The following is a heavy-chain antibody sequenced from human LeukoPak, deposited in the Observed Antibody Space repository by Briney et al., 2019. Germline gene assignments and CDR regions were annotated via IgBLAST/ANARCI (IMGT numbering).Heavy chain of an antibody. CDR1: GFTFSNYW. V-gene: IGHV3-74*01. Sequence: GGSLRLSCAASGFTFSNYWMSWVRQAPGKGLVWVSRINSDGSSRHYADSVKGRFTISRDNAKNTLYLQMNSLRTEDTAVYYCARDQLYCSGGICYFDYWGQGTLVTVSS. CDR2: INSDGSSR. J-gene: IGHJ4*02. D-gene: IGHD2-15*01. CDR3: ARDQLYCSGGICYFDY.